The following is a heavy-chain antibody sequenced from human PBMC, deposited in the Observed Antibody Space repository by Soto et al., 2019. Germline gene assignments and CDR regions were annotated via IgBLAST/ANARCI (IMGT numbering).Heavy chain of an antibody. D-gene: IGHD3-3*01. Sequence: QVHLVESGGGVVQPGRSLRLSCAASGFTFSSHGMHWIRQAPGKGLEWVAVVPYDGSHQYYADSVKGRFSISRENSKNTLYLKMTSVRAEDTAVYYCAKLRILEWEVQESDYWGQGTLVSVSS. CDR3: AKLRILEWEVQESDY. J-gene: IGHJ4*02. CDR2: VPYDGSHQ. CDR1: GFTFSSHG. V-gene: IGHV3-30*18.